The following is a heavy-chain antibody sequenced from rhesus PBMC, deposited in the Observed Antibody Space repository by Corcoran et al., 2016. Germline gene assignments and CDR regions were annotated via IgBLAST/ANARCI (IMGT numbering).Heavy chain of an antibody. D-gene: IGHD1-38*01. CDR2: IFGSVGNT. CDR3: VKDRNTFDF. J-gene: IGHJ4*01. V-gene: IGHV4S2*01. CDR1: GASMSSNY. Sequence: QVQLQESGPGLVKPSETLPLTCAVSGASMSSNYWNWVRQAPGKGLGGIGRIFGSVGNTDYNPSLESRFTISIDTSKNQLSLRVNSVTAADTAVYYCVKDRNTFDFWGQGIKVTVSS.